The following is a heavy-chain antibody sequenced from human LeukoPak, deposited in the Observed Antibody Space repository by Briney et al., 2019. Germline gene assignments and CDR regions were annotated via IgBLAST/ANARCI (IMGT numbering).Heavy chain of an antibody. J-gene: IGHJ4*02. CDR3: ARGWENDY. D-gene: IGHD1-26*01. CDR1: GYTFNSYG. CDR2: INTYNSNT. V-gene: IGHV1-18*01. Sequence: GASVKVSCKASGYTFNSYGNTWVRQAPGQGLEWMGWINTYNSNTNYAQKLQGRVTMTRDPFTSTVYMELRSLRSDDTAVYYCARGWENDYWGQGSLVTVSS.